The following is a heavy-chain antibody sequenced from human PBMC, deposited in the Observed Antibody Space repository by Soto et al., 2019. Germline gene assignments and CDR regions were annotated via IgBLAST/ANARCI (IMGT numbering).Heavy chain of an antibody. Sequence: RLSCAASLFTCSDYYMIWIRQAPGKGLEWVSYISSSGSTIYYADSVKGRFTISRDNAKNSLYLQMNSLRAEDTAVYYCARDVDYGDYVDYWGQGNLVTVSS. D-gene: IGHD4-17*01. CDR2: ISSSGSTI. CDR1: LFTCSDYY. CDR3: ARDVDYGDYVDY. V-gene: IGHV3-11*01. J-gene: IGHJ4*02.